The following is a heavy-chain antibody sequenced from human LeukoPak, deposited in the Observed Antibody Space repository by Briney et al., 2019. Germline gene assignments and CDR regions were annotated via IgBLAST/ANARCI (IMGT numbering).Heavy chain of an antibody. CDR2: IIPVFGTA. Sequence: GASVKVSCKASGGTFSSYAISWVRQAPGQGLEWMGGIIPVFGTAEYAQKFQGRVTVTADESTSTAYMELGRLRSEDTAVYYCARGRSIVVMVAAPGWFDPWGKGTLVTVSS. V-gene: IGHV1-69*13. CDR1: GGTFSSYA. J-gene: IGHJ5*02. CDR3: ARGRSIVVMVAAPGWFDP. D-gene: IGHD2-15*01.